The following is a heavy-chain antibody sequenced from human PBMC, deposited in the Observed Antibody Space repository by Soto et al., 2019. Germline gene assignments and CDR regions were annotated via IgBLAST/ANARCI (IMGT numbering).Heavy chain of an antibody. J-gene: IGHJ3*02. Sequence: ASVKVSCKASGYTFTGYAMHWVRQAPGQRLEWMGWINAGNGNTKYSQKFQGRVTITRDTSASTAYMELSSLRSEDTAVYYCARATVYCSGGSCYEGDHDVLSISGQGSMVIVS. CDR3: ARATVYCSGGSCYEGDHDVLSI. V-gene: IGHV1-3*01. D-gene: IGHD2-15*01. CDR1: GYTFTGYA. CDR2: INAGNGNT.